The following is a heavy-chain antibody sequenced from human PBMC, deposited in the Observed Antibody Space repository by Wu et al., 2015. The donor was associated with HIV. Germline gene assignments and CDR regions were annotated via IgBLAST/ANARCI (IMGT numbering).Heavy chain of an antibody. CDR2: ISGYNGNT. Sequence: QVQLVQSGAEVKKPGSSVKLSCKASGGTFSSHSINWMRQAPGQGLEWMGWISGYNGNTNYAQNLQGRVTMTTDTSTSTVYMDLRSLRSDDTAVYYCVRDSTEDRPNWFDPVGPGNPGHRLL. CDR3: VRDSTEDRPNWFDP. J-gene: IGHJ5*02. V-gene: IGHV1-18*01. D-gene: IGHD6-6*01. CDR1: GGTFSSHS.